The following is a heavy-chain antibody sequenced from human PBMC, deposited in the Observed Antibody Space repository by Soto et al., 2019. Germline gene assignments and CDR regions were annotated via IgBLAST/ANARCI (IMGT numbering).Heavy chain of an antibody. CDR1: GYNVSAYY. V-gene: IGHV1-8*01. D-gene: IGHD5-18*01. J-gene: IGHJ4*02. Sequence: QVQLVQSGAEVKKPGASVKVSCQTSGYNVSAYYFNWVRQAAGQGPEWMGWLNPRNGQTGYVQKFRGRVTMTRDTSIATVYLELSRLTSEDTAIYYCARETDTSMVDYWGQGTLVTVSS. CDR3: ARETDTSMVDY. CDR2: LNPRNGQT.